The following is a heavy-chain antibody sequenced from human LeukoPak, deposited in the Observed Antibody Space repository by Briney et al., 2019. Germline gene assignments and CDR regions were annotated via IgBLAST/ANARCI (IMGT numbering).Heavy chain of an antibody. Sequence: PSETLSLTCAVYGGSFSGYYWSWIRQPPGKGLEWIGEINHSGSTNYNPSLKSRVTISVDTSKNQFSLKLSSVTAADTAVYYCARSLLRYFDWPAHVGFDYWGQGTLVTVSS. D-gene: IGHD3-9*01. CDR3: ARSLLRYFDWPAHVGFDY. CDR2: INHSGST. J-gene: IGHJ4*02. V-gene: IGHV4-34*01. CDR1: GGSFSGYY.